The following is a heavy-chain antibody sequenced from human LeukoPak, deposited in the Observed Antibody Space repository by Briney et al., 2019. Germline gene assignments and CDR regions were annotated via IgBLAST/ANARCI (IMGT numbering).Heavy chain of an antibody. CDR2: ISPYNGNT. D-gene: IGHD3-22*01. CDR3: ARDLHRAYYYDTSGYPEGGY. J-gene: IGHJ4*02. V-gene: IGHV1-18*01. CDR1: GYTFTSYG. Sequence: ASVKVSCKASGYTFTSYGISWVRQAPGQGLKWMGWISPYNGNTNYAQNLRGRVTMTTDTSTGTAYMELRSLSSDDTAVYYCARDLHRAYYYDTSGYPEGGYWGQGTLVTVSS.